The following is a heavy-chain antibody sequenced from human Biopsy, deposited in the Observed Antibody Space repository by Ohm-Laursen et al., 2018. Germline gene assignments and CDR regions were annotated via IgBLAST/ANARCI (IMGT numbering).Heavy chain of an antibody. V-gene: IGHV1-69*04. Sequence: SVKVSCKTSTGTFASYGVTWVRQAPGQGLEWMGRIIPILRTTTYAPKFQGRVTFTADKSSSTAYLELSSLTSEDTAMFYCAREAIGYQLPCDDRGQGTLVTVSS. J-gene: IGHJ4*02. CDR3: AREAIGYQLPCDD. D-gene: IGHD2-15*01. CDR2: IIPILRTT. CDR1: TGTFASYG.